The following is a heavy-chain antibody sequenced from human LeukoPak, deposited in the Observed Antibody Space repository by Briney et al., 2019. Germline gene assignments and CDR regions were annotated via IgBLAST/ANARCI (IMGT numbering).Heavy chain of an antibody. J-gene: IGHJ4*02. V-gene: IGHV1-69*13. D-gene: IGHD3-10*01. Sequence: GASVKVSCKASGGTFSSYAISWVRQAPGQGLEWMGGIIPIFGTANYAQKFQGRVTITADESTSTAYMELSSLRSEDTAVYYCARAEDYYGSGSYLPYWGQGTLVTVPS. CDR1: GGTFSSYA. CDR3: ARAEDYYGSGSYLPY. CDR2: IIPIFGTA.